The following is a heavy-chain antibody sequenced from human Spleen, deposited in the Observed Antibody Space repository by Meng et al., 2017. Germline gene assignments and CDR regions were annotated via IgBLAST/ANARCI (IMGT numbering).Heavy chain of an antibody. CDR1: GFTFSTYW. D-gene: IGHD6-19*01. J-gene: IGHJ4*02. CDR2: ISGSGGST. CDR3: AKYPYSSGWYFDY. Sequence: GESLKISCAASGFTFSTYWMTWVRQAPGKGLEWVSAISGSGGSTYYADSVKGRFTISRDNSKNTLYLQMNSLRAEDTAVYYCAKYPYSSGWYFDYWGQGTLVTVSS. V-gene: IGHV3-23*01.